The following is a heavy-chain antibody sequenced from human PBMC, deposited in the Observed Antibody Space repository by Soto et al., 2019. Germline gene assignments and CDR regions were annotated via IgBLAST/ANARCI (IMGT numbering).Heavy chain of an antibody. CDR3: AMVRTTLDFYYYYMDV. CDR2: VYYSGST. D-gene: IGHD3-10*01. V-gene: IGHV4-59*08. J-gene: IGHJ6*03. Sequence: QVQLQESGPGLVKPSETLSLTCTVSGDSISDDYWTWIRQPPGKALEWIGYVYYSGSTSYNPSFKCPLTISVDTSKAQFSLKLSSVTAADTAVYYCAMVRTTLDFYYYYMDVWGIGTTVTVSS. CDR1: GDSISDDY.